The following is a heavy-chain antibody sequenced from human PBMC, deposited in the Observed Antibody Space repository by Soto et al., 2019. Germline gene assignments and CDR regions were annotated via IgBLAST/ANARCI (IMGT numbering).Heavy chain of an antibody. J-gene: IGHJ6*02. V-gene: IGHV4-59*01. CDR3: TSFYVVPVIRHGIAV. D-gene: IGHD2-21*02. CDR1: GGSINNYY. CDR2: IFYLGNT. Sequence: PSETLSLTCTVSGGSINNYYWSWIRQPPGKGLEWIGYIFYLGNTIYNPSLKSRVTMLVDTSKNQFSLDLTSVTAADTAVYYCTSFYVVPVIRHGIAVCGQGTTVPGSS.